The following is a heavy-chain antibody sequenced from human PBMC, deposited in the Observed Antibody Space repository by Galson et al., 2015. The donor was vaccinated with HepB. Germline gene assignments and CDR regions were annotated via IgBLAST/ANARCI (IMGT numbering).Heavy chain of an antibody. CDR1: GFTFSDYY. CDR2: ITSSGSYT. D-gene: IGHD3-22*01. J-gene: IGHJ3*02. CDR3: ARAGVPTRNPNMIRRTIPYYYDSSGPDAFDI. V-gene: IGHV3-11*06. Sequence: SLRLSCAASGFTFSDYYMSWIRQVPGKGLEWVSYITSSGSYTNYADSVKGRFTISRDNAKNSLYLRMNSLRAEDTAVYYCARAGVPTRNPNMIRRTIPYYYDSSGPDAFDIWGQGTMVTVSS.